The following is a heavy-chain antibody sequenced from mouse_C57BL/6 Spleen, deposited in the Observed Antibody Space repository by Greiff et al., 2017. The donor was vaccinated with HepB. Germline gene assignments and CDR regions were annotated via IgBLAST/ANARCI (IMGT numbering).Heavy chain of an antibody. CDR1: GYTFTSYW. V-gene: IGHV1-55*01. CDR2: IYPGSGST. J-gene: IGHJ1*03. CDR3: ARAGDGNYVWYFDV. D-gene: IGHD2-1*01. Sequence: QVQLQQSGAELVKPGASVKMSCKASGYTFTSYWITWVKQRPGQGLEWIGDIYPGSGSTNYNEKFKSKATLTVDTSSSTAYMQLSSLTSEDSAVYYCARAGDGNYVWYFDVWGTGTTVTVSS.